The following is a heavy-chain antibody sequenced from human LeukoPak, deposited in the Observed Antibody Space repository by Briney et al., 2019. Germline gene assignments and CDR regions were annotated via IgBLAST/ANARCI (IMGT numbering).Heavy chain of an antibody. J-gene: IGHJ3*02. V-gene: IGHV4-30-2*01. D-gene: IGHD3-16*01. CDR2: IYHSGST. CDR3: ASSSHARATSVGERPDAFDI. CDR1: GGSISSGGYS. Sequence: SETLSLTCAVSGGSISSGGYSWSWIRQPPGKGLELIGYIYHSGSTYYNPSLKSRVTISVDRSKNQFSLKLSSVTAADTAVYYCASSSHARATSVGERPDAFDIWGQGTMVTVSS.